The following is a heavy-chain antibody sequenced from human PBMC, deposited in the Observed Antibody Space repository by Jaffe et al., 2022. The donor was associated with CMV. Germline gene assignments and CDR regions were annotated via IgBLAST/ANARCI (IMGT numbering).Heavy chain of an antibody. CDR1: GFTFDDYA. CDR3: AKGSHDVLRFLEWPHYGMDV. J-gene: IGHJ6*02. CDR2: ISWNSGSI. Sequence: EVQLVESGGGLVQPGRSLRLSCAASGFTFDDYAMHWVRQAPGKGLEWVSGISWNSGSIGYADSVKGRFTISRDNAKNSLYLQMNSLRAEDTALYYCAKGSHDVLRFLEWPHYGMDVWGQGTTVTVSS. D-gene: IGHD3-3*01. V-gene: IGHV3-9*01.